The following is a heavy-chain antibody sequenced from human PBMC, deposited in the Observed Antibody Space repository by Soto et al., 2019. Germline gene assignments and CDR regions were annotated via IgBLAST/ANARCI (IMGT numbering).Heavy chain of an antibody. D-gene: IGHD6-6*01. V-gene: IGHV1-2*02. Sequence: ASVKVSCKASGYTFTGYYMHWVRQAPGQGLEWMGWINPNSGGTNYAQKFQGRVTMTRDKSISTAYMELSRLRSDDTAVYYCAIAHSTSSRYYAMDVWGHGTTVTVSS. CDR3: AIAHSTSSRYYAMDV. CDR2: INPNSGGT. J-gene: IGHJ6*02. CDR1: GYTFTGYY.